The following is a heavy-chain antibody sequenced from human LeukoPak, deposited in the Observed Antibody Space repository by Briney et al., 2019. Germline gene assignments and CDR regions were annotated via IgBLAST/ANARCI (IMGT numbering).Heavy chain of an antibody. CDR3: ARDLDSGSYQGGIDY. Sequence: GGSLRLSCAASGFTFSSYGMHWVRQAPGKGLEWVAVIWYDGSNKYYADSVKGRFTISRDNSKNTLYLQMNSLRAEDTAVYYCARDLDSGSYQGGIDYWGQGTLVTVSS. V-gene: IGHV3-33*01. CDR1: GFTFSSYG. CDR2: IWYDGSNK. J-gene: IGHJ4*02. D-gene: IGHD1-26*01.